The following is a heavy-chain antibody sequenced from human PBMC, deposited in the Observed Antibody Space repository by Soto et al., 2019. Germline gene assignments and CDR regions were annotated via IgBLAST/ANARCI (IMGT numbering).Heavy chain of an antibody. CDR1: GYTFTSYG. J-gene: IGHJ5*02. V-gene: IGHV1-18*01. CDR3: ARGPITMVRGGRFDP. Sequence: QVQLVQSGAEVKKPGASVKVSCKASGYTFTSYGISWVRQAPGQGLEWMGWISAYNGNTNYAQKLQGRVTMTTDTSTSTASMELRSLRSEDTAVYYCARGPITMVRGGRFDPWGQGTLVTASS. CDR2: ISAYNGNT. D-gene: IGHD3-10*01.